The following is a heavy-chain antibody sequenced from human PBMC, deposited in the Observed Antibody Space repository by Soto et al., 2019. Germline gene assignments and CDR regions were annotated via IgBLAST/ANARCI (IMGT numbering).Heavy chain of an antibody. CDR3: AHRGDGDCEGIFNF. CDR1: GFSLSPNGVG. V-gene: IGHV2-5*01. Sequence: QITLKESGPALVKPTQPLTLTCTFSGFSLSPNGVGVGWIRQPPGTALEWLALIYWNDDKHSSPSLKSRLTLTKDTTKNQVVLTMTTMDPVDTATYYCAHRGDGDCEGIFNFWGQGTLVSVSS. J-gene: IGHJ4*02. D-gene: IGHD2-21*02. CDR2: IYWNDDK.